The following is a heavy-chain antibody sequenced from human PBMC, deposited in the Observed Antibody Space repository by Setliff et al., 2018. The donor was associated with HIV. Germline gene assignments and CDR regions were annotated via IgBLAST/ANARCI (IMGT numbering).Heavy chain of an antibody. CDR1: GASISSSHYY. D-gene: IGHD3-10*01. CDR3: ATGPYGSGGCRKFDY. Sequence: SETLSFTCTVSGASISSSHYYWGWIRQPPGKGLEWIGGIYYSGSGYYNPSLKSRVAISVDTSKNQFSLKLSSVTAADTAVYDCATGPYGSGGCRKFDYWGQGTLVTVSS. J-gene: IGHJ4*02. CDR2: IYYSGSG. V-gene: IGHV4-39*01.